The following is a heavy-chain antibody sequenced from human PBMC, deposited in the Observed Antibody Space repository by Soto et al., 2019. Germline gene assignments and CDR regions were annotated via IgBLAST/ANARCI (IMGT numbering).Heavy chain of an antibody. J-gene: IGHJ6*02. V-gene: IGHV1-24*01. CDR3: ARGKIAAAGTYYYYGMDV. D-gene: IGHD6-13*01. CDR2: FDPEDGET. Sequence: ASVKVSCKVSGYTLTELSMHWVRQAPGKGLEWMGGFDPEDGETIYAQKFQGRVTMTEDTSTDTAYMELSSLRSEDTAVYYCARGKIAAAGTYYYYGMDVWGQGTTVTVSS. CDR1: GYTLTELS.